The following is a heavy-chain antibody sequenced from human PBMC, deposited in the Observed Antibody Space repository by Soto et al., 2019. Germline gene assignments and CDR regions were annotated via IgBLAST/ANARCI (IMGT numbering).Heavy chain of an antibody. V-gene: IGHV3-48*02. J-gene: IGHJ6*02. CDR1: GFAFNSYS. D-gene: IGHD2-2*01. CDR2: ISSGSSII. CDR3: AIGVSVYHVDYGIDV. Sequence: EVQMVEYGGGLVQPGGSLRLSCAASGFAFNSYSVNWVRQAPGKGLEWVSYISSGSSIIYYADSVKGRFTISRDDAKNSLYLQLNSLRDEDTAVYYCAIGVSVYHVDYGIDVWGQGTPVTVSS.